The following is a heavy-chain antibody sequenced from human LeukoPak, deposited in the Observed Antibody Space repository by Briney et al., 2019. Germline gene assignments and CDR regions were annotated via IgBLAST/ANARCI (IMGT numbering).Heavy chain of an antibody. V-gene: IGHV4-34*01. Sequence: GSLRLSCEASGFTFSSYAMNWVRQPPGKGLEWIGEINHSGSTNYNPSLKSRVTISVDTSKNQFSLKLSSVTAADTAVYYCARGRPGIVGASEGPYYIDYWGQGTLVTVSS. CDR3: ARGRPGIVGASEGPYYIDY. CDR1: GFTFSSYA. D-gene: IGHD1-26*01. J-gene: IGHJ4*02. CDR2: INHSGST.